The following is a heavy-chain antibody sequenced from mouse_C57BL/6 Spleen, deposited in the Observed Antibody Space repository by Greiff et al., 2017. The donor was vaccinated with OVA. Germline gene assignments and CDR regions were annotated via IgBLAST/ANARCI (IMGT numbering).Heavy chain of an antibody. CDR1: GFSFNTYA. Sequence: EVQVVESGGGLVQPKGSLKLSCAASGFSFNTYAMNWVRQAPGKGLEWVARIRSKSNNYATYYADSVKDRFTISRDDSESMLYLQMNNLKTEDTAMYYCVRSMGLRQGVYAMDYWGQGTSVTVSS. CDR2: IRSKSNNYAT. CDR3: VRSMGLRQGVYAMDY. D-gene: IGHD2-4*01. J-gene: IGHJ4*01. V-gene: IGHV10-1*01.